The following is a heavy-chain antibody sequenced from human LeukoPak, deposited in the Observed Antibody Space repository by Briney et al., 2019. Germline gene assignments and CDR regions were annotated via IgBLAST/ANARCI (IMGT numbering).Heavy chain of an antibody. Sequence: PGGSLRLSCAASGFTFSSYWMSWVRQAPGKGLEWVANIKQDGSEKYYVDSVKGRFTISRDNAKNSLYLQMNSLRAEDTAVYCCARGGITMIVVDAFDIWGQGTMVTVSS. V-gene: IGHV3-7*01. CDR1: GFTFSSYW. J-gene: IGHJ3*02. CDR2: IKQDGSEK. D-gene: IGHD3-22*01. CDR3: ARGGITMIVVDAFDI.